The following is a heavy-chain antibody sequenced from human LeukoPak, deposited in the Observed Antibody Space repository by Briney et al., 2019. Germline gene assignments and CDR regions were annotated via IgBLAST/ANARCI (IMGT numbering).Heavy chain of an antibody. CDR1: GYTFTSYG. D-gene: IGHD5-18*01. Sequence: ASVKVSCKASGYTFTSYGISWVRQAPGQGLEWMGWISAYNGNTNYAQNLQGRVTMTTDTSTSTAYMELSSLRADDTAVYYCARSPITAMADYWGQGNLVTVSS. CDR2: ISAYNGNT. J-gene: IGHJ4*02. V-gene: IGHV1-18*01. CDR3: ARSPITAMADY.